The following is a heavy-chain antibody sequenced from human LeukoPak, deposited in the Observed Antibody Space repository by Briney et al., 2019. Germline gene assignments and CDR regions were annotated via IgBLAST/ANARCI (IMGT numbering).Heavy chain of an antibody. Sequence: PGGSLRLSCAASGFTFDDYTMHWVRQAPGKGLEWVSLISWDGGSTYYADSVKGRFTISRDNSKNSLYLQMNSLRTEDTALYYCAKDRDWELLGSYMDVWGKGTTVTVSS. J-gene: IGHJ6*03. CDR2: ISWDGGST. CDR3: AKDRDWELLGSYMDV. V-gene: IGHV3-43*01. D-gene: IGHD1-26*01. CDR1: GFTFDDYT.